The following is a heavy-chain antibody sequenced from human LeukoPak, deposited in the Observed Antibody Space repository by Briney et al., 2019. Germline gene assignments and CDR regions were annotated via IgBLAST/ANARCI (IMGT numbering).Heavy chain of an antibody. CDR1: GGSISSYY. Sequence: SETLSLTCTVSGGSISSYYWNWIRQPPGKGLEWIGYIYYSGSTNYIPSLKSRVTISIDTSRNQFSLKLNSVTAADTAVYYCARDITFGAFDIWGQGTMVTVSS. V-gene: IGHV4-59*01. J-gene: IGHJ3*02. CDR3: ARDITFGAFDI. D-gene: IGHD3-16*01. CDR2: IYYSGST.